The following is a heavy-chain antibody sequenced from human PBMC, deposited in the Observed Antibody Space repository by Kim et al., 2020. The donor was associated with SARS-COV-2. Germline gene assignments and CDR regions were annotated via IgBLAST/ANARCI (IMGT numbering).Heavy chain of an antibody. CDR3: ARERLYFSSGYYLYYGMDV. V-gene: IGHV3-48*02. CDR2: ISSSSSTI. D-gene: IGHD3-22*01. J-gene: IGHJ6*02. CDR1: GFTFSSYS. Sequence: GGSLRLSCAASGFTFSSYSMNWVRQAPGKGLEWVSYISSSSSTIYYADSVKGRFTISRDNAKNSLYLQMNSLRDEDTAVYYCARERLYFSSGYYLYYGMDVWGQGTTVTVSS.